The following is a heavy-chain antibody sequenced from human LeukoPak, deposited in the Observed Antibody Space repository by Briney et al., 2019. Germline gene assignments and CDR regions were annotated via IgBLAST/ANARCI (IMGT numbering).Heavy chain of an antibody. V-gene: IGHV4-34*01. D-gene: IGHD2-15*01. Sequence: SETLSLTCAVYGGSFSNYYWNWIRQPPGKGLEWIGEINHSGSTNYNPSLKSRVTISVDTSKNKFSLKLSSVTAADTAIYYCAGGPVYCSGGNCYAYYFDYWGRGTLVTVSS. CDR1: GGSFSNYY. J-gene: IGHJ4*02. CDR2: INHSGST. CDR3: AGGPVYCSGGNCYAYYFDY.